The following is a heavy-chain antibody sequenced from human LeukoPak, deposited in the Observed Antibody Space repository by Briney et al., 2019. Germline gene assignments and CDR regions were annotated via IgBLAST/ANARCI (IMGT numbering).Heavy chain of an antibody. V-gene: IGHV1-18*01. D-gene: IGHD3-16*02. CDR2: ISAYNGNT. J-gene: IGHJ3*02. CDR3: ARDSSYYDYVWGSYRPGAFDI. CDR1: GYTFTTYA. Sequence: GASVKVSCKASGYTFTTYAISWVRQAPGQGLEWMGWISAYNGNTNYAQKLQGRVTMTTETSTSTAYMELRSLRSDDTAVYYCARDSSYYDYVWGSYRPGAFDIWGQGTMVTVSS.